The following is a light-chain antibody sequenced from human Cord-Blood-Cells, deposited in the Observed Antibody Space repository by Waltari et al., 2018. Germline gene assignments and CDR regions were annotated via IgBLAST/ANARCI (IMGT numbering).Light chain of an antibody. CDR3: QQYNNWYS. CDR2: GAS. V-gene: IGKV3-15*01. J-gene: IGKJ2*03. Sequence: ELVMTQSPATLSVSPGERATLSCRASQSVSSNLAWYQQKPGQAPRLLIYGASTRATGIRARFSGSGSRSEFTLTIMSLQSEDFAIYYCQQYNNWYSFGQGTKLEIK. CDR1: QSVSSN.